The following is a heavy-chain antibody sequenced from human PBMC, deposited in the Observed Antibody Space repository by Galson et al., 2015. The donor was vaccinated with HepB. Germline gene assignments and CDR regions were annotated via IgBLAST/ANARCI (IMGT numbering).Heavy chain of an antibody. CDR2: IAYTGNT. V-gene: IGHV4-39*07. J-gene: IGHJ4*02. CDR3: ARVAHMGAVAGN. Sequence: SETLSLTCTVSGDSISDINYYWGWIRQPPGKGLEWIGSIAYTGNTYYNPSLKSRVTISIDTSKSQFSLRLNSVTAADTAVYYCARVAHMGAVAGNWGQGTLVTVSS. CDR1: GDSISDINYY. D-gene: IGHD6-19*01.